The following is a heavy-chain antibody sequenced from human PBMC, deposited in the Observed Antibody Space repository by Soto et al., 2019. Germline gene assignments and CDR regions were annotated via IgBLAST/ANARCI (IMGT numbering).Heavy chain of an antibody. D-gene: IGHD3-10*01. CDR3: ARGGPRHYYFYY. CDR1: GFTFSNYW. J-gene: IGHJ4*02. CDR2: INFEGTHT. Sequence: EVLLVESGGGLVQPGGSLRLSCATSGFTFSNYWMHWVRQAPGKGLVWVSRINFEGTHTHYADSVKGRFTISRDNAKNTLYLQVNSLGVEDTAVYRCARGGPRHYYFYYWGQGNMVTVSS. V-gene: IGHV3-74*01.